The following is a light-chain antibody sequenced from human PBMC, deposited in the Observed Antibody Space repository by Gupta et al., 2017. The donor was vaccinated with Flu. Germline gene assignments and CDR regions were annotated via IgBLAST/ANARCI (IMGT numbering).Light chain of an antibody. CDR1: SSKIGSNS. J-gene: IGLJ3*02. CDR2: SND. CDR3: AARDDHLDGWV. V-gene: IGLV1-47*01. Sequence: QAVLTQPPSAPRNHGQRITISCSGSSSKIGSNSLYWYQHLPRTAPILLIYSNDQRPSGIPDRFSGSKSGTSGSLAISGLRSEDEADYFCAARDDHLDGWVFGGGTKLTVL.